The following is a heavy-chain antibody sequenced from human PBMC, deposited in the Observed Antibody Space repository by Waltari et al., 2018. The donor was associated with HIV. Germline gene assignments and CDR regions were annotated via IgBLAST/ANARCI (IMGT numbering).Heavy chain of an antibody. CDR2: INQDGSES. D-gene: IGHD2-15*01. Sequence: EVEVVESGGGLVQPGGSLRLSCAVSGFTFRRSWLSWVRQAPGKGLAWVANINQDGSESYYVGSVEGRFTISRDNTKNLLYLQMNSLRAEDTAVYYCAREGGRDCSGGSCYIDYWGQGTLVTVSS. CDR1: GFTFRRSW. J-gene: IGHJ4*02. V-gene: IGHV3-7*01. CDR3: AREGGRDCSGGSCYIDY.